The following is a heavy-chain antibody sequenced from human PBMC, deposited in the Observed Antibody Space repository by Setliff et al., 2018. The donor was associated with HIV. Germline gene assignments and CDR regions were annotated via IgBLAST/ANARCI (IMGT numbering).Heavy chain of an antibody. CDR3: ARGRTGHDY. CDR2: FYYSGST. J-gene: IGHJ4*02. CDR1: GYSISSGYY. Sequence: SETLSLTCTVSGYSISSGYYWGWIRQPPGKGLEWIGSFYYSGSTSYNPSLKSRVTISGDTSKAQFSLNLSSVTAADTAVYYCARGRTGHDYWGQGMLVTVSS. V-gene: IGHV4-38-2*02.